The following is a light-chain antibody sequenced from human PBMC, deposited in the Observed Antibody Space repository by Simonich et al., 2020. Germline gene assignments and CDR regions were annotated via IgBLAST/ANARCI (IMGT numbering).Light chain of an antibody. V-gene: IGKV1-17*03. CDR2: KAS. CDR3: QQYNSYST. J-gene: IGKJ2*01. CDR1: QGIRNY. Sequence: IQMTQSPSAMSASVGDRVTITCRASQGIRNYLAWFQQKPGKVPKLLIYKASSLESGVPSRFSGSGSGTEFTLTISSLQPDDFATYYCQQYNSYSTFGQGTKLEIK.